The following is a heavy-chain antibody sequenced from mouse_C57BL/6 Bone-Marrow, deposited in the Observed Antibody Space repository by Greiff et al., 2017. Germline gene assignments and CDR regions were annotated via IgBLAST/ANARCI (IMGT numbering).Heavy chain of an antibody. CDR1: GYTFTSYW. CDR2: IYPSDSET. V-gene: IGHV1-61*01. J-gene: IGHJ3*01. Sequence: VQLQQPGAELVRPGSSVKLSCKASGYTFTSYWMAWVKQRPGQGLEWIGNIYPSDSETHYNQKFKDKATLTVAKSSSTAYMQLSSLTSEDSAVYYCARGVYSNYGAYWGQGTLVTVSA. D-gene: IGHD2-5*01. CDR3: ARGVYSNYGAY.